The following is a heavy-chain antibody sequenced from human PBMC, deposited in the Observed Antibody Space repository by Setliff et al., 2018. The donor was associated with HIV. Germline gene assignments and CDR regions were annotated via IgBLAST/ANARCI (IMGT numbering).Heavy chain of an antibody. CDR3: ARTRGYTYGYIDS. Sequence: PSETLSLTCTVSGDPTSSSSSYWGWIRQPPGKGLEWIGSIYYSGSTYYNPSLKSRVTISVDTSKNQFSLKLNSVTAADTAVYYCARTRGYTYGYIDSWAQGTLVTVSS. J-gene: IGHJ4*02. CDR1: GDPTSSSSSY. CDR2: IYYSGST. V-gene: IGHV4-39*01. D-gene: IGHD5-18*01.